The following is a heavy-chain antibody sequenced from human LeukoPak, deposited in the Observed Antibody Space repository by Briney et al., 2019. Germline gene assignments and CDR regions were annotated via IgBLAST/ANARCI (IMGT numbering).Heavy chain of an antibody. J-gene: IGHJ4*02. CDR2: IYYSGST. CDR3: ARSLDDYSRLRPFDY. CDR1: GGSISSGDYY. Sequence: SETLSLTCTVSGGSISSGDYYWSWIRQPPGKGLEWIGYIYYSGSTYYNPSLKSRVTISVDTSKNQFSLKLSSVTAADTAVYYCARSLDDYSRLRPFDYWGQGTLVTVSS. V-gene: IGHV4-30-4*08. D-gene: IGHD5-24*01.